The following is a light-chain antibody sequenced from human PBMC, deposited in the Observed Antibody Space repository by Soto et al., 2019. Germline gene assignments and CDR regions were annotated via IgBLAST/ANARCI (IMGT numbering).Light chain of an antibody. CDR1: PSVSSTY. J-gene: IGKJ2*01. V-gene: IGKV3-20*01. CDR2: VAS. Sequence: IVLTQSPGTLSLSPGERATLSCMASPSVSSTYLAWFQKKPGQAPRLLIYVASSRATGIPDRFSGSGSGTGFTLTISRLEPEDFAVYYCHQYGDSRFTLGRGTKLEI. CDR3: HQYGDSRFT.